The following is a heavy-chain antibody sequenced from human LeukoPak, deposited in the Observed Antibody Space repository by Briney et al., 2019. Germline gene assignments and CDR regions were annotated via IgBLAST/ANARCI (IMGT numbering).Heavy chain of an antibody. CDR3: ARVKVRYSGYGTPTLNWFDP. Sequence: ASVKVSCKASGYTFTGYYMHWVRQAPGQGLEWMGRINPNSGGTNYAQKFQGRVTMTRDTSISTAYMELSRLRSDDTAVYYCARVKVRYSGYGTPTLNWFDPWGQGTLVTVSS. D-gene: IGHD5-12*01. J-gene: IGHJ5*02. CDR1: GYTFTGYY. CDR2: INPNSGGT. V-gene: IGHV1-2*06.